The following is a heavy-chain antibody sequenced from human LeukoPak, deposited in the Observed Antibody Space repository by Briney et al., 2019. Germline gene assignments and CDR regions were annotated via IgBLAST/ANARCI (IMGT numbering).Heavy chain of an antibody. J-gene: IGHJ4*02. CDR3: ASGSGSYSLYFDY. Sequence: GGSLRLSCAASGFTFSSYSMNWVRQAPGKGLEWVSSISSSSSYIYYADSVKGRFTISRDNAKISLYLQMNSLRAEDTAVYYCASGSGSYSLYFDYWGQGTLVTVSS. D-gene: IGHD1-26*01. V-gene: IGHV3-21*01. CDR1: GFTFSSYS. CDR2: ISSSSSYI.